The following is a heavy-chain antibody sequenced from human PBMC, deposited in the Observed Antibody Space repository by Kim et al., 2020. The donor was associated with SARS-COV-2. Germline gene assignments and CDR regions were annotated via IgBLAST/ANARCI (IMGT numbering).Heavy chain of an antibody. V-gene: IGHV4-34*01. CDR1: GGSFSGYY. J-gene: IGHJ4*02. Sequence: SETLSLTCAVYGGSFSGYYWSWIRQPPGKGLEWIGEINHSGSTNYNPSLKSRVTISVDTSKNQFSLKLSSVTAADTAVYYCARGGGGLLLRYFTYLGQVT. D-gene: IGHD3-22*01. CDR3: ARGGGGLLLRYFTY. CDR2: INHSGST.